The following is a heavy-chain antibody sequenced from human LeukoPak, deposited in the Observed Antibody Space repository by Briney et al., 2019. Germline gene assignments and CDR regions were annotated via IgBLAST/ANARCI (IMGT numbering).Heavy chain of an antibody. CDR1: GYTFTSYG. Sequence: ASVKVSCKASGYTFTSYGISWVRQAPGQGLEWMGWISAYNGNTNYAQKLQGRVTMTTDTSTSTAYMELRSLRSDDTAVYYCARGQYCSSTSCFVSSWFDPWGQGTLVTVSS. V-gene: IGHV1-18*01. D-gene: IGHD2-2*01. J-gene: IGHJ5*02. CDR3: ARGQYCSSTSCFVSSWFDP. CDR2: ISAYNGNT.